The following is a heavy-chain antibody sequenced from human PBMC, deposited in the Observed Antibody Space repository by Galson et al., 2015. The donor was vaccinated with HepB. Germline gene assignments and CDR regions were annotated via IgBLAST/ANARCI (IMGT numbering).Heavy chain of an antibody. CDR2: ISSSSSYI. CDR1: GFTFSSYS. V-gene: IGHV3-21*01. CDR3: ARSTVVTPQFDYYYYGMDV. Sequence: SLRLSCAASGFTFSSYSMNWVRQAPGKGLEWVSSISSSSSYIYYADSVKGRFTISRDNAKNSLYLQMNSLRAEDTAVYYCARSTVVTPQFDYYYYGMDVWGQGTTVTVSS. D-gene: IGHD4-23*01. J-gene: IGHJ6*02.